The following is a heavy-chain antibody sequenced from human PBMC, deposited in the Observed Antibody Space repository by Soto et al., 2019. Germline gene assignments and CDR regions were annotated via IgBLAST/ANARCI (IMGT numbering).Heavy chain of an antibody. D-gene: IGHD4-17*01. CDR3: ARGEAYGDGY. CDR1: GYTFTSYG. V-gene: IGHV1-18*01. J-gene: IGHJ4*02. CDR2: SSAYNGNP. Sequence: QVQLVQSGAEVKKPGASVNVSCKASGYTFTSYGISWVRQAPGQGLEGMGWSSAYNGNPNDAQKLQGRVTMTTNTSTSTAYMVMRRRRADETGVYYWARGEAYGDGYWGQGTLVTVSS.